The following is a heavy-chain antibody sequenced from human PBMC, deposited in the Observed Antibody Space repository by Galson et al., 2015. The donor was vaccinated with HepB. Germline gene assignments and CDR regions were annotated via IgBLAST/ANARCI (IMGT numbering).Heavy chain of an antibody. CDR2: ISYDGSNK. V-gene: IGHV3-30*04. D-gene: IGHD5-18*01. Sequence: SLRLSCAASGFTFSSYAMHWVRQAPGKGLEWVAVISYDGSNKFYADSVKGRFTISRDNSKNTLYLQMNSLRAEDTAVYYCAREQLWSYNWFDPWGQGTLVTVSS. J-gene: IGHJ5*02. CDR1: GFTFSSYA. CDR3: AREQLWSYNWFDP.